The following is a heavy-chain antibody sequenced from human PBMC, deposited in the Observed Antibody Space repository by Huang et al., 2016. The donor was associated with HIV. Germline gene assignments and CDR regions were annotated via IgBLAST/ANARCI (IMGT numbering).Heavy chain of an antibody. CDR1: GYRFRSNW. D-gene: IGHD2-15*01. CDR2: IYPGDSDT. Sequence: EVQLVQSGAEVKKPGESLKLSCKCSGYRFRSNWIGWVRQMPGKGLEWICIIYPGDSDTKYNPSFQGQVTISADKSINTAYLQWSSLKASDTAMYYCARLIDSPSFYYGLDVWGQGTTVTVSS. CDR3: ARLIDSPSFYYGLDV. V-gene: IGHV5-51*01. J-gene: IGHJ6*02.